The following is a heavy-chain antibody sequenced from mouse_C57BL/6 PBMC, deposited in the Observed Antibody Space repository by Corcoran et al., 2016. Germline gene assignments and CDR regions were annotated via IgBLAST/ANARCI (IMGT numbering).Heavy chain of an antibody. CDR1: GYTFTDYY. D-gene: IGHD1-1*01. CDR2: INPYNGGT. J-gene: IGHJ4*01. CDR3: ARRGYGSSFGDY. V-gene: IGHV1-19*01. Sequence: EVQLQKSGPVLVKPGASVKMSCKASGYTFTDYYMNWVKQSHGKSLEWIGVINPYNGGTSYNQKFKGKATLPVDKSSSTAYMELNSLTSEDSAVYYCARRGYGSSFGDYWGQGTSVTVSS.